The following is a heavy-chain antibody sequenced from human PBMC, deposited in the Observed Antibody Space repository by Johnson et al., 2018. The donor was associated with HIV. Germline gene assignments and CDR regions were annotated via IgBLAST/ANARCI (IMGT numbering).Heavy chain of an antibody. J-gene: IGHJ3*02. Sequence: VQLVESGGGVVRPGESLRLSCAASGFTFDDYGMTWVRQAPGKGLEWVSGINWDGGVTGYADSLKGRFTISRDNARNSLYLQMNSLRAEDTALYYCAQKAVAGTFTDAFVIWGQGTMVTVSS. D-gene: IGHD6-19*01. CDR3: AQKAVAGTFTDAFVI. V-gene: IGHV3-20*04. CDR2: INWDGGVT. CDR1: GFTFDDYG.